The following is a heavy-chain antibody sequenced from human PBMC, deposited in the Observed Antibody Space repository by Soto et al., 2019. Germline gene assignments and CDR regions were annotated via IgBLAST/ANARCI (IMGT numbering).Heavy chain of an antibody. Sequence: PSETLSLTCTVSCASISSYYWSWIRQPPGKGLEWNGYISYNGNTNYNPSLRGRVTISLDTSKNPFSLRLTSVTAADTAVYYCATWGGRGYDRGVYWGQGTLVTVSS. CDR2: ISYNGNT. D-gene: IGHD5-12*01. V-gene: IGHV4-59*01. CDR3: ATWGGRGYDRGVY. J-gene: IGHJ4*02. CDR1: CASISSYY.